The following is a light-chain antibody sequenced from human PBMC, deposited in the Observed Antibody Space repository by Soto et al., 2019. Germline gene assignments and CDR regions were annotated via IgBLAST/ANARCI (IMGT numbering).Light chain of an antibody. Sequence: EIVLTQSPATLSVSPGERATLSCRASQRVSSYLAWYLQKPGQAPRLLIYDASNRATGIPARFSGSGSGTDSTLTSSSLEPEDFAVYYCHQRSTWPLTFGPGTKVDIK. CDR2: DAS. CDR1: QRVSSY. CDR3: HQRSTWPLT. V-gene: IGKV3-11*01. J-gene: IGKJ1*01.